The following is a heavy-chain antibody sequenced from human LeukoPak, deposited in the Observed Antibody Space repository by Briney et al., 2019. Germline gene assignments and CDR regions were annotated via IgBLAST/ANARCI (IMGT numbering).Heavy chain of an antibody. CDR3: VRRPIGASAY. V-gene: IGHV1-2*02. Sequence: GASVKVSCKPSGYTFTDSYIHWVRHAPGVGLQWMGWISPNNGDTKYAEDFQDRVTMTRDTSISTAYMELTGLTPGDTADYYCVRRPIGASAYWGRGTLVSVSS. CDR1: GYTFTDSY. J-gene: IGHJ4*02. D-gene: IGHD3-10*01. CDR2: ISPNNGDT.